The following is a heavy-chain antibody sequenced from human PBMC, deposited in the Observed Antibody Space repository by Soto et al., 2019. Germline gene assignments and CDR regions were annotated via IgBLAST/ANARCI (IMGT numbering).Heavy chain of an antibody. J-gene: IGHJ5*02. V-gene: IGHV4-4*02. CDR1: GGSISSSNW. D-gene: IGHD3-10*01. CDR2: IYHSGST. CDR3: ARGTRAGYYYGSGSYSFSWFDP. Sequence: SETLSLTCAVSGGSISSSNWWSWVRQPPGKGLEWIGEIYHSGSTNYNPSLKSRVTISVDKSKNQFSLKLSSVTAADTAVYYCARGTRAGYYYGSGSYSFSWFDPWGQGTLVTVSS.